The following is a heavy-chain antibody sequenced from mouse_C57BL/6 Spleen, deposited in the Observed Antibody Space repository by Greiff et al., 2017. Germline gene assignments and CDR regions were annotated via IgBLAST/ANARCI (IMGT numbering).Heavy chain of an antibody. CDR3: ARRFTTVVEYYFDY. CDR1: GYAFTNYL. J-gene: IGHJ2*01. CDR2: INPGSGGT. V-gene: IGHV1-54*01. D-gene: IGHD1-1*01. Sequence: QVQLKESGAELVRPGTSVKVSCKASGYAFTNYLIEWVKQRPGQGLEWIGVINPGSGGTNYNEKFKGKATLTADKSSSTAYMQLSSLTSEDSAVYFCARRFTTVVEYYFDYWGQGTTLTVSS.